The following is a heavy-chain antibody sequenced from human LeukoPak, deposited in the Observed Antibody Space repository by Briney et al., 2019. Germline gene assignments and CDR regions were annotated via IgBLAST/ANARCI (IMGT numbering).Heavy chain of an antibody. Sequence: SETLSLTCTVSGGSISSSSYYWGWIRQPPGKGLEWIGSIYYSGSTYYNPSLKSRVTISVDTSKNQFSLKLSSVTAADTAVYYCARVWGDYYYFDYWGQGTLVTVSS. CDR3: ARVWGDYYYFDY. J-gene: IGHJ4*02. CDR2: IYYSGST. D-gene: IGHD4-17*01. CDR1: GGSISSSSYY. V-gene: IGHV4-39*07.